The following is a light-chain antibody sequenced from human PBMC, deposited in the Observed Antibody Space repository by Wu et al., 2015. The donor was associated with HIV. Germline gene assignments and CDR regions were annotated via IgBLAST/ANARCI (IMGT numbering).Light chain of an antibody. J-gene: IGKJ5*01. CDR3: QQNNNWPLT. V-gene: IGKV3-11*01. Sequence: IVLRQSPGTLSLSLGDRAIFSCRASQRISDSYVSWYQQKPGQAPRLLIYGASNRATGVPERFSGRGFGTDFSLTISSLEPEDLAIYYCQQNNNWPLTFGQGTRLEIK. CDR1: QRISDSY. CDR2: GAS.